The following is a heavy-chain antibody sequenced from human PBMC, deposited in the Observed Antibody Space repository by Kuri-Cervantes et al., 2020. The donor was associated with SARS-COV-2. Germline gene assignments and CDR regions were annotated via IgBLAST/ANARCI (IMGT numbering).Heavy chain of an antibody. CDR3: ARDLVTIFGVGEQDIDI. V-gene: IGHV4-30-4*01. J-gene: IGHJ3*02. CDR1: GGSISSGDYY. Sequence: SETLSLTCTVSGGSISSGDYYWSWIRQPPGKGLEWIGYIYYSGSTYYNPSLKSRVIISVDTSKNQFSLKLSSVTAADTAVYYCARDLVTIFGVGEQDIDIWGQGTMVTVSS. D-gene: IGHD3-3*01. CDR2: IYYSGST.